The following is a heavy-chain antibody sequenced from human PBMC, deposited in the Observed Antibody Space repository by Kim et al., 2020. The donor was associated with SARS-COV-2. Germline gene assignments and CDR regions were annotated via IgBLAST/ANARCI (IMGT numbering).Heavy chain of an antibody. V-gene: IGHV3-23*01. CDR2: ISGSGGST. CDR3: SGERSTASRRGASDY. CDR1: GFTFSSYA. D-gene: IGHD4-4*01. J-gene: IGHJ4*02. Sequence: GGSLRLSCAASGFTFSSYAMSWVRQAPGKGLEWVSAISGSGGSTYYADSVKGRFTISRDNSKNTLYLQMNSLRAEDTAVYYCSGERSTASRRGASDYWGQGTLVTVSS.